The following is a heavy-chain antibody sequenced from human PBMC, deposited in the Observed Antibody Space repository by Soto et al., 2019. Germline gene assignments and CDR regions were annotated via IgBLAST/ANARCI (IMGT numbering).Heavy chain of an antibody. J-gene: IGHJ4*02. Sequence: QITLKESGPPLVKPTQTLTLTCTFSGFSLTTSGVGVGWIRQPPGEALEWLTLIYLDDDKRYSPSLKTRLTITKDTSKNQVVLTMTNMDPVDTATYYCARYYFGSGLYFFDYWGQGTLVTVSS. CDR2: IYLDDDK. CDR3: ARYYFGSGLYFFDY. V-gene: IGHV2-5*02. CDR1: GFSLTTSGVG. D-gene: IGHD3-10*01.